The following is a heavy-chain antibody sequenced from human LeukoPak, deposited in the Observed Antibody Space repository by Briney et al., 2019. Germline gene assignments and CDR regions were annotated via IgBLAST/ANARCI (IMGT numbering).Heavy chain of an antibody. CDR3: ARGSNWDLDFDY. Sequence: SETLSLTCTVSGGSISSSSYYWGWIRQPPGKGLEWIGSIYYSGSTYYNPSLKSRVTISVDTSKNQFSLQLNSVTPEDTAVYYCARGSNWDLDFDYWGQGTLVTVSS. J-gene: IGHJ4*02. D-gene: IGHD6-13*01. CDR2: IYYSGST. CDR1: GGSISSSSYY. V-gene: IGHV4-39*07.